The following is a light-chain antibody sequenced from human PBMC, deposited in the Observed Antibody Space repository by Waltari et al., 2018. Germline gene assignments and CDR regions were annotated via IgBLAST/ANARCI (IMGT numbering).Light chain of an antibody. CDR3: QQYDNYWT. CDR2: RAS. J-gene: IGKJ1*01. Sequence: DIQMTQSPSTLSASVGDRVTITCRASQSSTNWLAWYQQKPWKAPKLLIYRASNLESGVPSRFSGSGSGTEFTLTISSLQPDDFATYYCQQYDNYWTFGQGTKVEIK. CDR1: QSSTNW. V-gene: IGKV1-5*03.